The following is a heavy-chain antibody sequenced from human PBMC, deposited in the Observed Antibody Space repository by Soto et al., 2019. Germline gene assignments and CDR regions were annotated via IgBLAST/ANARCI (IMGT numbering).Heavy chain of an antibody. V-gene: IGHV4-38-2*01. CDR1: GYSISSGYY. Sequence: PSETLSLTCAVSGYSISSGYYWGWIRQPPGKGLEWIGSIYHSGSTYYNPSLKSRVTISVDTSKNQFSLKLSSVTAADTAVYYCARAEGFLGDYYSGMDVWGQGTKVTVSS. CDR3: ARAEGFLGDYYSGMDV. D-gene: IGHD3-10*01. J-gene: IGHJ6*02. CDR2: IYHSGST.